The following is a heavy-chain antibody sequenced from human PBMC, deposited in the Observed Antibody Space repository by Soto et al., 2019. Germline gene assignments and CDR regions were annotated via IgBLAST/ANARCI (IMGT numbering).Heavy chain of an antibody. CDR2: ISHDGNRQ. V-gene: IGHV3-30*18. D-gene: IGHD6-25*01. Sequence: GGSLRLSCEASGFSFSTVGMHWVRQAPGKGMEWVVLISHDGNRQFYAESVKGRFTVSRDNSRDTVSLEMNGLRPEDTAIYYCAKDRGYINIPFDLWGQGTLVTV. J-gene: IGHJ4*02. CDR1: GFSFSTVG. CDR3: AKDRGYINIPFDL.